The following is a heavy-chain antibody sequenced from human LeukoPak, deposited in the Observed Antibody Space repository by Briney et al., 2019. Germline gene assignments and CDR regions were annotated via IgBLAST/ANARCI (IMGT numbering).Heavy chain of an antibody. D-gene: IGHD6-6*01. CDR3: ARGRERGSSSSFTDY. J-gene: IGHJ4*02. Sequence: GASVKVSCKASGYTFTSYDINWVRPATGQGLEWMGWMNPNSANTGYAQKFQGRVTITRNTSISTTYMELSSLRFEDTAVYYCARGRERGSSSSFTDYWGQGTLVIVSS. V-gene: IGHV1-8*03. CDR1: GYTFTSYD. CDR2: MNPNSANT.